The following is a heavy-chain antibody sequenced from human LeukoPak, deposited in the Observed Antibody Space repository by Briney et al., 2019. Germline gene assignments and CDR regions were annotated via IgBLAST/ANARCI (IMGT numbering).Heavy chain of an antibody. CDR2: IYGGGNI. J-gene: IGHJ4*02. V-gene: IGHV3-53*01. CDR1: GFTFSSYA. Sequence: GGSLRLSCAASGFTFSSYAMHWVRQAPGKGLEWVSVIYGGGNIYYADSVKGRFTISRDNSKNTLYLRMNSLRAEDTAVYYCARGAGYNYPYYFDYWGQGTLVTVSS. CDR3: ARGAGYNYPYYFDY. D-gene: IGHD5-24*01.